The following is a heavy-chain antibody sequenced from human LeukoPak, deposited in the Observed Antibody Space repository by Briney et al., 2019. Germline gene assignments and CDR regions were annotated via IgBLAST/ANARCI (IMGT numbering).Heavy chain of an antibody. CDR3: AKDSGVSSGYLC. D-gene: IGHD3-22*01. CDR1: GFTFSSYG. V-gene: IGHV3-30*18. J-gene: IGHJ4*02. CDR2: ISYDGSNK. Sequence: AGGSLRLSCAASGFTFSSYGMHWVRQAQGKGLEWVAVISYDGSNKYYADSVKGRFTISRDNSRNTLYLQMNSLRAEDTAVYYCAKDSGVSSGYLCWGQGTLVTVSS.